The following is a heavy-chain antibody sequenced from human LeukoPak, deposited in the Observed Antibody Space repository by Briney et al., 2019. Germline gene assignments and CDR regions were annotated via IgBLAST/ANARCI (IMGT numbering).Heavy chain of an antibody. CDR3: ATDCSGGRCYSGFDH. CDR1: GHSLTESS. V-gene: IGHV1-24*01. CDR2: FDPENGET. Sequence: ASVKVSCKISGHSLTESSMHWVRQAPGRGLEWMGGFDPENGETIYAQHFQGRVTMTEDTSTDTAYTELSSLRSEDTAVYYCATDCSGGRCYSGFDHWGQGTLVTVSS. J-gene: IGHJ4*02. D-gene: IGHD2-15*01.